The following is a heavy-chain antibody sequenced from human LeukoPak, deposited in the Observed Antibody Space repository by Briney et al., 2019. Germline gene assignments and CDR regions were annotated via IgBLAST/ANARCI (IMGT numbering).Heavy chain of an antibody. D-gene: IGHD5-18*01. Sequence: SETLSLTCAVYGGSFRGYYWSWIRQPPGKGLEWIGEINHSGSTNYNPSLKSRVTISVDTSKNQFSLKLSSVTAADTAVYYCARGQEGYSYGYDSDYWGQGTLVTVSS. CDR3: ARGQEGYSYGYDSDY. J-gene: IGHJ4*02. V-gene: IGHV4-34*01. CDR2: INHSGST. CDR1: GGSFRGYY.